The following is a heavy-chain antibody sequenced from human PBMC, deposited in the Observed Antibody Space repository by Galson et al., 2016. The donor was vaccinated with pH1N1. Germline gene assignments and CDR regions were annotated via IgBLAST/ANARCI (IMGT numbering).Heavy chain of an antibody. CDR3: ARDYREPLGDAFDI. J-gene: IGHJ3*02. CDR1: GGSFISHA. Sequence: SVKVSCKASGGSFISHAITWVRQAPGQGLEWMGGIIPVFGTANYAQKFQGRVPITTDESTSTASMELSSLTSEDTAVYYCARDYREPLGDAFDIWGQGTMVTVSS. D-gene: IGHD1-14*01. V-gene: IGHV1-69*05. CDR2: IIPVFGTA.